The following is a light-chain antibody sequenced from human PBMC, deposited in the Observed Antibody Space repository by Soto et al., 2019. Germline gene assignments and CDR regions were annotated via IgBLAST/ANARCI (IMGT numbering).Light chain of an antibody. Sequence: QSVLTQPASVSGSPGQSIAISCTGTSSDVGGYNYVSWYQQHPGKAPKLIIYDVTNRPSGVSNRFSGSKSGNTASLTISGLQAEEEADYYCSSYTSSSTYVFGTGTKVTVL. J-gene: IGLJ1*01. V-gene: IGLV2-14*01. CDR3: SSYTSSSTYV. CDR2: DVT. CDR1: SSDVGGYNY.